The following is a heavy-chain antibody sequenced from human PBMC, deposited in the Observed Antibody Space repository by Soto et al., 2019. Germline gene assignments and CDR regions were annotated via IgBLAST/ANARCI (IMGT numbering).Heavy chain of an antibody. CDR1: GFTFSSYG. Sequence: QVQLVESGGGVVQPGRSLRLSCAASGFTFSSYGMHWVRQAPGKGLEWVAIISYDGSNKYYADSVKGRFTISRDNSKNTLYLQMNSLRAEDTAVYYCASSGHLWYFDLWGSGTLVTVSS. CDR2: ISYDGSNK. D-gene: IGHD5-12*01. J-gene: IGHJ2*01. CDR3: ASSGHLWYFDL. V-gene: IGHV3-30*03.